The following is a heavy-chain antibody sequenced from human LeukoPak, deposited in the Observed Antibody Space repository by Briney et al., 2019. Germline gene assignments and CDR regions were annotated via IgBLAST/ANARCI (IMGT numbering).Heavy chain of an antibody. CDR2: IKQDGSEK. CDR1: GFTFISYW. Sequence: GGSLRLSCAASGFTFISYWMSWVRQAPGKGLEWVANIKQDGSEKYYVDSVKGRFTISRDNAKNSLYLQMNSLRAEDTAVYYCARADSSIAARLSRSSIFNYYYYMDVCGKGTTVTVSS. D-gene: IGHD6-6*01. CDR3: ARADSSIAARLSRSSIFNYYYYMDV. V-gene: IGHV3-7*01. J-gene: IGHJ6*03.